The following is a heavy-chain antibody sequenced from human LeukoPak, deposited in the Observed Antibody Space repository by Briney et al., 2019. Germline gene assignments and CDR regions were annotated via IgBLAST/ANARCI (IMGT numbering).Heavy chain of an antibody. V-gene: IGHV3-11*01. D-gene: IGHD5-24*01. CDR3: ARDGDGYTETIDY. CDR2: ISSSGSTI. Sequence: GGSLRVSCAASGFTFSDYYMSCIRQAPGKGLEWVSYISSSGSTIYYADSVKGRSTISRDNAKNSLYLQMNSLRAEDTAVYYCARDGDGYTETIDYWGQGTLVTVSS. CDR1: GFTFSDYY. J-gene: IGHJ4*02.